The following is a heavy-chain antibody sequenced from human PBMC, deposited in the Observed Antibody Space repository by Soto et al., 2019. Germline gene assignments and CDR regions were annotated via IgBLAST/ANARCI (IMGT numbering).Heavy chain of an antibody. D-gene: IGHD2-15*01. J-gene: IGHJ3*02. CDR1: GITASDSF. CDR3: ARVPCSGGSCFSLGVAFDI. V-gene: IGHV3-66*01. Sequence: GGSLRLSCAASGITASDSFMSWVRPAPGKGLAWVSFFSSGVSTYYAYSVKGRFTISRDNSKNTLYLQMNSLRAEDTAVYYCARVPCSGGSCFSLGVAFDIWGQGTMVTVSS. CDR2: FSSGVST.